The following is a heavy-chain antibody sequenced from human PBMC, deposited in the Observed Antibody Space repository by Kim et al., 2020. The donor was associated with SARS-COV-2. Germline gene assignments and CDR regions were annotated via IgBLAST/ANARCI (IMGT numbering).Heavy chain of an antibody. J-gene: IGHJ5*02. D-gene: IGHD6-19*01. V-gene: IGHV3-30*07. Sequence: SVKGRFTIARDNSKNTLYLQMNSLRAEDTAVYYCARDRGVAVAGYNWFDPWGQGTLVTVSS. CDR3: ARDRGVAVAGYNWFDP.